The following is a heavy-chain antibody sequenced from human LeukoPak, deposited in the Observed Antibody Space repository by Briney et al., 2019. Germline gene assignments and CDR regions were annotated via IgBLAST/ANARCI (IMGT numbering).Heavy chain of an antibody. Sequence: GGSLRLSCAASGFTFSSYSMTWVRQAPGKGLEWVSSISSSSSYIYYADSVKGRFTISRDNAKNSLYLQMNSLRAEDTAVYYCARNYDFWSGLDVWGQGTTVTVSS. CDR3: ARNYDFWSGLDV. CDR2: ISSSSSYI. J-gene: IGHJ6*02. V-gene: IGHV3-21*01. CDR1: GFTFSSYS. D-gene: IGHD3-3*01.